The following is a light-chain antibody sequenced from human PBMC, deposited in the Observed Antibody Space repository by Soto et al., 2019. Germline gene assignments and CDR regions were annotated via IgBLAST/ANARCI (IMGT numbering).Light chain of an antibody. CDR2: GAS. J-gene: IGKJ3*01. CDR1: QSVSSSN. Sequence: EIVLTQSPGTLSLSPGERTTLSCRASQSVSSSNLAWYQQKPGQAPRLLIYGASSRATGIPDRFSGSGSGADFTLTISRLEPEDFSAYYCQQYGNLPFTFGPGTKVDIK. V-gene: IGKV3-20*01. CDR3: QQYGNLPFT.